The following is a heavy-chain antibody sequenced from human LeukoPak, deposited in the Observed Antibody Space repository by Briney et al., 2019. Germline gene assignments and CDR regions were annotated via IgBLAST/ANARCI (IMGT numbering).Heavy chain of an antibody. CDR3: ARRHDSSGYFPIYYYYGMDV. J-gene: IGHJ6*02. CDR2: INHSGST. CDR1: GGSFSGYY. D-gene: IGHD3-22*01. V-gene: IGHV4-34*01. Sequence: SETLSLTCAVYGGSFSGYYWSWIRQPPGKGLEWIGEINHSGSTNYNPSLKSRVTISVDTSKNQLSLKLSSVTAADTAVYYCARRHDSSGYFPIYYYYGMDVWGQGTTVTVSS.